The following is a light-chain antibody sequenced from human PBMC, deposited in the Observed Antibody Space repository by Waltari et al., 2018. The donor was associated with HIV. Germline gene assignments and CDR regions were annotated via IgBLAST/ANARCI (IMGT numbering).Light chain of an antibody. J-gene: IGLJ3*02. Sequence: QSVLTQPPSVSGAPGPRVTITCAGRSSNIGAGYDFHWYQQLPGPAPKLLIHTNSNRPSGVPDRFSGSKSGTLASLAITGLQAEDEADYYCQSYDSSLSSSVFGGGTKLTVL. CDR3: QSYDSSLSSSV. CDR1: SSNIGAGYD. CDR2: TNS. V-gene: IGLV1-40*01.